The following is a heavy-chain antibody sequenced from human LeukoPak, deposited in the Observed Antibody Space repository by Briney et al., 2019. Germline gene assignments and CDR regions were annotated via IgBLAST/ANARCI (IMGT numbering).Heavy chain of an antibody. J-gene: IGHJ6*04. CDR1: GFTFSSYG. CDR2: VWYDGTNK. V-gene: IGHV3-33*01. D-gene: IGHD3-10*01. Sequence: GGSLRLSSAASGFTFSSYGMHWVRQAPGKRLEWVAVVWYDGTNKYYADSVKGRFTISRDNSKNTLYLQMNSLRAEDTAVYYCARRGSGSYYNRMDVWGKGTTVTVSS. CDR3: ARRGSGSYYNRMDV.